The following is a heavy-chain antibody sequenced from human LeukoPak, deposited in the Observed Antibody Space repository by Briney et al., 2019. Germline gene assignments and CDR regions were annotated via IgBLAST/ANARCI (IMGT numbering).Heavy chain of an antibody. CDR1: GDSISSYY. CDR3: ARVRYYDILTGYYGDGYFDY. V-gene: IGHV4-59*01. Sequence: SSETLSLTCTVSGDSISSYYWSWIRQPPGKGLEWIGYIYYTRSNNYNPSLKSRVTISVDTSKNQFSLKLSSVTAADTAVYYCARVRYYDILTGYYGDGYFDYWGQGTLVTVSS. J-gene: IGHJ4*02. CDR2: IYYTRSN. D-gene: IGHD3-9*01.